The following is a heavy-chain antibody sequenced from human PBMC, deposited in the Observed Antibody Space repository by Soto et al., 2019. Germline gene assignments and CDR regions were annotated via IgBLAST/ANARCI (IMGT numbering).Heavy chain of an antibody. CDR1: GFTFSSYA. Sequence: GSLRLSCAASGFTFSSYAMTWVRQAPGKGLEWVSGISGSGGSTHYADSVKGRFTISRDNSKNTLYLQMNSLRAEDTAVYYCAATETIAAAGLAYWGQGTLVTVSS. J-gene: IGHJ4*02. CDR2: ISGSGGST. V-gene: IGHV3-23*01. CDR3: AATETIAAAGLAY. D-gene: IGHD6-13*01.